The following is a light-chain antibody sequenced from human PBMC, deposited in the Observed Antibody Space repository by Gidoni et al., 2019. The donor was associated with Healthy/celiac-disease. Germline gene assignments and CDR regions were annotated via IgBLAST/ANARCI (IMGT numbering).Light chain of an antibody. CDR1: QSVSSK. Sequence: EIVMTQSPATLSVSPGERATLSCRASQSVSSKVAWYQQKPGQAPRLLINGASIRATGIPARFSGRGSGREFTLTISSLQSEDFAVYYWQQYNNWPTTVGQGTKVEIK. CDR2: GAS. V-gene: IGKV3-15*01. CDR3: QQYNNWPTT. J-gene: IGKJ1*01.